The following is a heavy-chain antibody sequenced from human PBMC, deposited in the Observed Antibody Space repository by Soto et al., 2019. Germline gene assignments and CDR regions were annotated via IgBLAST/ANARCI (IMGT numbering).Heavy chain of an antibody. Sequence: EVQLVESGGGLVQPGGSLRLSCAASGFTVSSNYMSWVRQAPGKGLEWVSVIYSGGSTYYADSVKGRFTISRDNSKNTLYLQMNSLRAQDTAVYYCERDRRIAMYYFDYWGQGTLVSFS. CDR3: ERDRRIAMYYFDY. J-gene: IGHJ4*02. V-gene: IGHV3-66*01. D-gene: IGHD6-13*01. CDR2: IYSGGST. CDR1: GFTVSSNY.